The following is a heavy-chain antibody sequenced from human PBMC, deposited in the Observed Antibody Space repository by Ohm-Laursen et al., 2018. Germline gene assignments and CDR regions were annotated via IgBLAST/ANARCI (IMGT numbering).Heavy chain of an antibody. Sequence: GSLRLSCTASGFTFSNYAMNWVRQAPGKGLMWVSRIDNDGTNTKYADSVEGRFTVSRDNARNTVFLQMNSLRVGDTALYYCVKGHGSGSFSDFDYWGQGTLVTVSS. CDR1: GFTFSNYA. CDR3: VKGHGSGSFSDFDY. D-gene: IGHD3-10*01. V-gene: IGHV3-74*03. CDR2: IDNDGTNT. J-gene: IGHJ4*02.